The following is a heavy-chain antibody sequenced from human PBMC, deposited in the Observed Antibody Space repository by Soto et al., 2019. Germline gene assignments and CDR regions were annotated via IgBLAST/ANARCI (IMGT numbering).Heavy chain of an antibody. CDR3: ARSSGGSGKLWNYYGMDV. CDR2: IYIDGST. V-gene: IGHV3-66*01. D-gene: IGHD3-10*01. Sequence: PGGSLRLSCEASGVTVRNNYMTWVRQAPGKGLEWVSVIYIDGSTYYADSVKGRFTISRDNAKNSLYLQMNSLRAEDTAVYYCARSSGGSGKLWNYYGMDVWGQGTTVTVSS. CDR1: GVTVRNNY. J-gene: IGHJ6*02.